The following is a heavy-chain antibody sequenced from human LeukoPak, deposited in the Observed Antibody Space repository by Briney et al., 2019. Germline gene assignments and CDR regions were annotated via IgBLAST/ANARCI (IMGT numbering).Heavy chain of an antibody. Sequence: GASVKVSCKASGYTFTGYYIHWVRQAPGQGLEWMGWVDPNSGDTKFAQNFQGRVTMTRDASISIAYMEVSSLRFDDTAVYYCARDGAVPGSYNWFDLWGQGTLVTVSS. CDR3: ARDGAVPGSYNWFDL. V-gene: IGHV1-2*02. CDR2: VDPNSGDT. D-gene: IGHD6-19*01. CDR1: GYTFTGYY. J-gene: IGHJ5*02.